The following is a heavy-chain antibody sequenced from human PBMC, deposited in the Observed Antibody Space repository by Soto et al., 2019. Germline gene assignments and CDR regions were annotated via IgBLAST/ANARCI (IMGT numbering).Heavy chain of an antibody. CDR1: GYTFSADT. J-gene: IGHJ3*02. CDR2: INAGSGNT. Sequence: QAQLVQSGAEMKKPGASVKVACKSTGYTFSADTMNWVRQAPGQSLEWMGRINAGSGNTKYSQNFQGRVSITRDTSASTVYMELTGLTSEDTAVYYCERDTETLGPRANDALDIWGQGTLVTVSS. V-gene: IGHV1-3*01. CDR3: ERDTETLGPRANDALDI.